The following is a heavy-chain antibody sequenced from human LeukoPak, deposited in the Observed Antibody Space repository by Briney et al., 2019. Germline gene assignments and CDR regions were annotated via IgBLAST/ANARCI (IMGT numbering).Heavy chain of an antibody. CDR3: ARRHLIGNGYFDH. D-gene: IGHD1-1*01. CDR2: ISTFNGNT. CDR1: GYAFTNYG. J-gene: IGHJ4*02. V-gene: IGHV1-18*01. Sequence: ASVKVSCKAAGYAFTNYGVGWLRLAPGQGLQWLGWISTFNGNTNYAQIVQDRVTMTTDTSTNTAYLELRSLRSDDTAVYYCARRHLIGNGYFDHWGQGTLVTVSS.